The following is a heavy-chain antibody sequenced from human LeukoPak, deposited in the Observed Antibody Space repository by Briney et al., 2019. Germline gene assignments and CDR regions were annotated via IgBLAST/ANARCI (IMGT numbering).Heavy chain of an antibody. CDR3: ARDYSASGGLDY. CDR1: GITFGSYW. CDR2: IRPDGSEN. J-gene: IGHJ4*02. D-gene: IGHD3-10*01. Sequence: GGSLRLSCAASGITFGSYWMDWVRQAPGKGLEWVGNIRPDGSENYYVGSVRGRFTISRDNAKNSLYLQMNSLRADDTAVYYCARDYSASGGLDYWGQGTLVTVSS. V-gene: IGHV3-7*04.